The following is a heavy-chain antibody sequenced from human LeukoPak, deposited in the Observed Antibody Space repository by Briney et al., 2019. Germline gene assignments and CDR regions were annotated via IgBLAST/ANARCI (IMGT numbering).Heavy chain of an antibody. J-gene: IGHJ4*02. CDR3: VKEGGDGYNSEGYFDY. CDR2: IWYDGSNK. CDR1: GFTFSSYG. V-gene: IGHV3-33*06. D-gene: IGHD5-24*01. Sequence: GGSLRLSCAASGFTFSSYGMHWVRQAPGKGLEWVAVIWYDGSNKYYADSVKGRFTISRDNSKNTLYLQMNSLRAEDTAVYYCVKEGGDGYNSEGYFDYWGQGTLVTVSS.